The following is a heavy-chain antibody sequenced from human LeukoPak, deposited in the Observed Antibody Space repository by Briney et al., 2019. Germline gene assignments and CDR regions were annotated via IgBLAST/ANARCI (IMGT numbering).Heavy chain of an antibody. J-gene: IGHJ4*02. CDR3: ARGSGSFSGGFDY. CDR1: GFTFSSYA. V-gene: IGHV3-23*01. Sequence: PGGSLRLSCAASGFTFSSYAMSWVRQAPGKGLEWVSAISGSGSSTYYADSVKGRFTISRDNSRGTLSLQMNSLRAEDTAVYYCARGSGSFSGGFDYWGQGTLVTVSS. D-gene: IGHD1-26*01. CDR2: ISGSGSST.